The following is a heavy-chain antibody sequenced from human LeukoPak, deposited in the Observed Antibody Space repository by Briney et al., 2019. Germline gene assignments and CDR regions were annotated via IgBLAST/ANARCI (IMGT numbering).Heavy chain of an antibody. D-gene: IGHD2-15*01. J-gene: IGHJ4*02. CDR3: ARDPIEDY. V-gene: IGHV3-11*04. CDR1: GGSFSGYY. CDR2: ISSSGSTI. Sequence: PSETLSLTCAVYGGSFSGYYWSWIRQAPGKGLEWVSYISSSGSTIYYADSVKGRFTISRDNAKNSLYLQMNSLRAEDTAVYYCARDPIEDYWGQGTLVTVSS.